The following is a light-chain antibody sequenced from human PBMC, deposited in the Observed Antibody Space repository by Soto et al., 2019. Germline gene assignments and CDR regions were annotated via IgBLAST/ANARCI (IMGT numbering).Light chain of an antibody. J-gene: IGKJ4*01. CDR3: QQYNSYPLT. Sequence: DIQVTKSPSTLSPSGGDIVTIGCRAMQRFSSWWAWYQQKLGKAPKLLIYKASSLESAVPSRFSGSGSGTEFTLTISSLQPEDFATYYCQQYNSYPLTFGVGTKVEIK. CDR2: KAS. CDR1: QRFSSW. V-gene: IGKV1-5*03.